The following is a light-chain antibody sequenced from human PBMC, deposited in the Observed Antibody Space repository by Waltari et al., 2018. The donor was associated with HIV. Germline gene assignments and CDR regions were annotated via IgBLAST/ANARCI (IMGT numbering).Light chain of an antibody. CDR2: DNN. J-gene: IGLJ3*02. CDR1: SPNLGKTS. Sequence: QSVFTQPPSVSAAPGQTVTISCSGRSPNLGKTSVSWSQQFPEPAPKLLIYDNNKRPAGIPDRFSGSKSGTSATLGISGLQTGDEADYYCGTWDDSLSVVWVFGGGTKLTVL. CDR3: GTWDDSLSVVWV. V-gene: IGLV1-51*01.